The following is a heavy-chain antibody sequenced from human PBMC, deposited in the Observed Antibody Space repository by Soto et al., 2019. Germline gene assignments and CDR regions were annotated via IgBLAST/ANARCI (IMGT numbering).Heavy chain of an antibody. J-gene: IGHJ4*02. V-gene: IGHV1-2*02. D-gene: IGHD1-26*01. CDR1: GYTFTGYY. Sequence: ASVKVSCKASGYTFTGYYMHWVRQAPGQGLEWMGWINPNSGGTNYAQKFQGRVTMTRDTSISTAYMELSRLRSDDTAVYYCARTPSQWETTLDSWGQGPLVTVSS. CDR3: ARTPSQWETTLDS. CDR2: INPNSGGT.